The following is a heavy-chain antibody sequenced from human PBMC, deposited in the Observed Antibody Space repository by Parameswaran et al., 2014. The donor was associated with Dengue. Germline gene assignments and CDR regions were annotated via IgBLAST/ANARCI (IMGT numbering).Heavy chain of an antibody. CDR2: INHSGST. J-gene: IGHJ6*02. Sequence: ASETLSLTCAVYGGSFSGYYWSWIRQPPGKGLEWIGEINHSGSTSYNPSLKSRVTISVDTSKNQFSLKLSSVTAADTAVYYCARGRLRVHYYYYGMDVWGQGTTVTVSS. CDR3: ARGRLRVHYYYYGMDV. V-gene: IGHV4-34*01. D-gene: IGHD4-17*01. CDR1: GGSFSGYY.